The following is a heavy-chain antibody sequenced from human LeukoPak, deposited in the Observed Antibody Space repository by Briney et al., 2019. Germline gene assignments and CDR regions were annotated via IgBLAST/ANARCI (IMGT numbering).Heavy chain of an antibody. CDR2: INHSGST. Sequence: SETLSLTCTVSGGSISSYYWSWIRQPPGKGLEWIGEINHSGSTNYNPSLKSRVTISVDTSKNQFSLKLSSVTAADTAVYYCARHPFGAVAAAYYFDYWGQGTLVTVSS. J-gene: IGHJ4*02. D-gene: IGHD6-19*01. CDR3: ARHPFGAVAAAYYFDY. CDR1: GGSISSYY. V-gene: IGHV4-34*01.